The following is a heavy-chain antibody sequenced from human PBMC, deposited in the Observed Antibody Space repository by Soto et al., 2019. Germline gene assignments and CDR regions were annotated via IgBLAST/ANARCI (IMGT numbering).Heavy chain of an antibody. CDR3: ARGWAVAGDYFDY. J-gene: IGHJ4*02. V-gene: IGHV3-30-3*01. CDR2: ISYDGSIK. Sequence: QVQLVESGGGVGQPGRSLRLSCAASGFTFSSYALHWVRQAPGKGLEWVAVISYDGSIKYYADSVKGRFTISRDNSKNTLYLQMNSLRAEDTAVYYCARGWAVAGDYFDYWGQGTLVTVSS. CDR1: GFTFSSYA. D-gene: IGHD6-19*01.